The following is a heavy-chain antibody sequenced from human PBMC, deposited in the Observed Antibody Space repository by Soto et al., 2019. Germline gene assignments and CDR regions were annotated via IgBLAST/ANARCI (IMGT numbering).Heavy chain of an antibody. D-gene: IGHD6-13*01. CDR1: GYTFTSYY. CDR3: ASSSWSLYYYYYMDV. Sequence: ASVKVSCKASGYTFTSYYMHWVRQAPGQGLEWMGIINPSGGSTSYAQKFQGRVTMTRDTSTSTVYMELSSLRSEDTAVYYCASSSWSLYYYYYMDVWGKGTTVTVSS. V-gene: IGHV1-46*03. J-gene: IGHJ6*03. CDR2: INPSGGST.